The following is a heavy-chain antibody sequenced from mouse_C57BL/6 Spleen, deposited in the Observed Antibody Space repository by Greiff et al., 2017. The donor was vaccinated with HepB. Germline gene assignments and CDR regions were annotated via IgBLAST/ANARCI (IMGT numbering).Heavy chain of an antibody. CDR1: GYAFTNYL. CDR3: ARSSYYSNYGYFDY. J-gene: IGHJ2*01. CDR2: INPGSGGT. D-gene: IGHD2-5*01. Sequence: VHLQQSGAELVRPGTSVKVSCKASGYAFTNYLIEWVKQRPGQGLEWIGVINPGSGGTNYNEKFKGKATLTADKSSSTAYMQLSSLTSEDSAVYFCARSSYYSNYGYFDYWGQGTTLTVSS. V-gene: IGHV1-54*01.